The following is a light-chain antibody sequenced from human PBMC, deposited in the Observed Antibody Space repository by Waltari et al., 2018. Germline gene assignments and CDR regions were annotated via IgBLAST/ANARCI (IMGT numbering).Light chain of an antibody. CDR1: QSVSDN. V-gene: IGKV3-15*01. J-gene: IGKJ1*01. CDR2: GAS. Sequence: IVLTQSPATLSLSPGERATLSCRASQSVSDNLAWYQQKPGQAPRLLIYGASSRAAGFPDRFSGSGSGADFTLTISSLEPEDFGMYYCQQYTNWPRTFGQGTKVEIK. CDR3: QQYTNWPRT.